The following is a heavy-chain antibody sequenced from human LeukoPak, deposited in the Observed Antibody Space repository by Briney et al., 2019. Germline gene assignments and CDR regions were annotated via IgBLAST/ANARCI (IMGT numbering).Heavy chain of an antibody. Sequence: SETLSLTCTVSGGSLSSSSYYWGWIRQPPGKGLEWIGSIYYSGSTYYNPSLKSRVTISVDTSKNQFSLKLSSVTAADTAVYYCASVMTGGSYLGYWGQGTLVTVSS. D-gene: IGHD1-26*01. J-gene: IGHJ4*02. CDR1: GGSLSSSSYY. CDR2: IYYSGST. V-gene: IGHV4-39*01. CDR3: ASVMTGGSYLGY.